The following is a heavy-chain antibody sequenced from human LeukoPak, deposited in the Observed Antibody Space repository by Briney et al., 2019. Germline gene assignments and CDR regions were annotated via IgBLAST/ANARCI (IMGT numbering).Heavy chain of an antibody. J-gene: IGHJ5*02. CDR1: GGSISSSNW. Sequence: SGTLSLTCAVSGGSISSSNWWSWRRQPPGKGLEWIGEVYHSGSTNYNPSLKSRVTISIDKSKNQFSLKLSSVTAADTAVYYCARDFDRASWFDPLGQGTLVTVSS. V-gene: IGHV4-4*02. D-gene: IGHD3-22*01. CDR2: VYHSGST. CDR3: ARDFDRASWFDP.